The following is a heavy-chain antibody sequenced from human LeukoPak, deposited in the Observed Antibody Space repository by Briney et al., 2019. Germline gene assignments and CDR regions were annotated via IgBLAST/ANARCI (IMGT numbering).Heavy chain of an antibody. CDR3: ARAAGYSSGWYFGYYGMDV. J-gene: IGHJ6*02. Sequence: ASVKVSCKASGYSFTNYGISWVRQAPGQGLEWMGWISVYNGNTNYAQKLQGRVTMTTDTSTSTAYMELRSLRSDDTAVYYCARAAGYSSGWYFGYYGMDVWGQGTTVTVSS. V-gene: IGHV1-18*01. CDR1: GYSFTNYG. D-gene: IGHD6-19*01. CDR2: ISVYNGNT.